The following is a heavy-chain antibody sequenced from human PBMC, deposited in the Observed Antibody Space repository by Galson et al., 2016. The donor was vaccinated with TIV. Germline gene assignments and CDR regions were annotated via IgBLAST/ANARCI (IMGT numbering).Heavy chain of an antibody. Sequence: QSGAEVKKPGESLRISCKASGDTLSSYPINWVRQAPGQGLEWMGWINAKTGGTDYAQRFQGRVTMTRDTSISTAYMELSRLRSDDTAVYYCARVYGFDYGDPWGQGTLVTV. CDR1: GDTLSSYP. CDR2: INAKTGGT. J-gene: IGHJ5*02. D-gene: IGHD4-17*01. V-gene: IGHV1-2*02. CDR3: ARVYGFDYGDP.